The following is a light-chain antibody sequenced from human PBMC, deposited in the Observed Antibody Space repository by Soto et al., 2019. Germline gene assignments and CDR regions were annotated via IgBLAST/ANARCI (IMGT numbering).Light chain of an antibody. CDR1: SSDVGGYNY. CDR2: DVS. CDR3: CSYAGSHTFVYV. Sequence: QSALTQPRSVSGSPGQSVTISCTGTSSDVGGYNYVSWYQQHPGKAPKLMIYDVSKRPSGVPDRFSGSKSGNTASLTISGLQAEDEADYYCCSYAGSHTFVYVFGTGTKVTVL. J-gene: IGLJ1*01. V-gene: IGLV2-11*01.